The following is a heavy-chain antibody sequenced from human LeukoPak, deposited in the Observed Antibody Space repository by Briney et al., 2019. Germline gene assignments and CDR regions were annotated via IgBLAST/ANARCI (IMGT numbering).Heavy chain of an antibody. D-gene: IGHD3-22*01. CDR3: ARAGDYYDSSGYTLVYFDY. CDR2: ISSSGSTI. J-gene: IGHJ4*02. CDR1: GFTFSSYE. Sequence: AGSLRLSCAASGFTFSSYEMNWVRQAPGKGLEWVSYISSSGSTIYYADSVKGRFTISRDNAKNSLYLQMNSLRAEDTAVYYCARAGDYYDSSGYTLVYFDYWGQGTLVTVSS. V-gene: IGHV3-48*03.